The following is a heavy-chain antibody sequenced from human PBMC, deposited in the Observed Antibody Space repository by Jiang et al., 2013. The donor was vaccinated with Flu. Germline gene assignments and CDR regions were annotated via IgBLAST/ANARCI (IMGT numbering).Heavy chain of an antibody. CDR2: ISYDGSNK. CDR1: GFTFSSYG. J-gene: IGHJ4*02. D-gene: IGHD3-10*01. CDR3: AKDSLWFGELLLY. V-gene: IGHV3-30*18. Sequence: VQLLESGGGVVQPGRSLRLSCAASGFTFSSYGMHWVRQAPGKGLEWVAVISYDGSNKYYADSVKGRFTISRDNSKNTLYLQMNSLRAEDTAVYYCAKDSLWFGELLLYWGQGTLVTVSS.